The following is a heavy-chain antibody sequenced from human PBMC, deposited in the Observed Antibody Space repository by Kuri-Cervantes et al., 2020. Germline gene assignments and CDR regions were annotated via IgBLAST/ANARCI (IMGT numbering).Heavy chain of an antibody. D-gene: IGHD6-13*01. CDR2: FDPEDGET. J-gene: IGHJ4*02. Sequence: ASVKVSCKVSGYTLTELSMHWVRQAPGKGLEWMGGFDPEDGETIYAQKFQGRVTMTEDTSTDTAYMELSSLRSEDTAVYYCATAVGQQLPPRPLFDYWGQGTLVTVSS. V-gene: IGHV1-24*01. CDR3: ATAVGQQLPPRPLFDY. CDR1: GYTLTELS.